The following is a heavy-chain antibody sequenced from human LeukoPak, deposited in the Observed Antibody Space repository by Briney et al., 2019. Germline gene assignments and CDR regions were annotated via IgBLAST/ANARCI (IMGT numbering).Heavy chain of an antibody. CDR3: TSSLLMVYAYYYYGMDV. D-gene: IGHD2-8*01. CDR2: IRSKAHGWTT. CDR1: GFTFGDYA. J-gene: IGHJ6*02. Sequence: GGSLRLSCTASGFTFGDYAMSWVRQAPGKGLEWVGFIRSKAHGWTTEYAASVKGRFTISRDDSKSIAYLQMNSLKTEDTAVYYCTSSLLMVYAYYYYGMDVWGQGTTVTVSS. V-gene: IGHV3-49*04.